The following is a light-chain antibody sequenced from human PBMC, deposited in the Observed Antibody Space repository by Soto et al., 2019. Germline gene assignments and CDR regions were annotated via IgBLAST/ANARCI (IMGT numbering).Light chain of an antibody. CDR3: QQGGT. V-gene: IGKV3-11*01. CDR2: DAS. Sequence: EIVLTQSPATLSLSPGERATLSCRASQSVSSYLAWYQQKPGQAPRLLIYDASNRATGIPARFSGSGSGTDFTLTISSLEPKDFAVHYCQQGGTFGQGTRLEIK. CDR1: QSVSSY. J-gene: IGKJ5*01.